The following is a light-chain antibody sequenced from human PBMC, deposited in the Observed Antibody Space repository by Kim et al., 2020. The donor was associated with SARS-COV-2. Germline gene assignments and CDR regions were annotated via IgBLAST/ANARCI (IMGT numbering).Light chain of an antibody. J-gene: IGLJ3*02. CDR1: SSSSGAGYA. CDR3: QSYDSSLSAWV. CDR2: ANT. V-gene: IGLV1-40*01. Sequence: QRVTISCTGSSSSSGAGYAVHWYQQLPGTTPKLLIYANTNRPSGVPDRFSGSKSGTSASLAITGLQAEDEADYYCQSYDSSLSAWVFGGGTQLTVL.